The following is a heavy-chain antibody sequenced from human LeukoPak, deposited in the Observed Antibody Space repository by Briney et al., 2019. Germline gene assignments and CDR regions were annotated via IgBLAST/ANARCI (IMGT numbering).Heavy chain of an antibody. CDR2: IRSKTNGGTT. CDR1: GSTFSNAW. J-gene: IGHJ6*02. CDR3: STDRRRIGMIAVVTPYGMDV. D-gene: IGHD3-22*01. Sequence: SGGSLRLSCAASGSTFSNAWMSWVRQAPGKGLEWVGRIRSKTNGGTTDYAAPVKGRFTISRDDSRNTVYLQMNSLKTEDTAVYYCSTDRRRIGMIAVVTPYGMDVWGQRTTVTVSS. V-gene: IGHV3-15*01.